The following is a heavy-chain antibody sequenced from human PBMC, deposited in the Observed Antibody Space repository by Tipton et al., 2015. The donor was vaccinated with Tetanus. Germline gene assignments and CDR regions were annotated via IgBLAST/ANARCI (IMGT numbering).Heavy chain of an antibody. CDR2: VDPRDSQA. J-gene: IGHJ2*01. D-gene: IGHD3-3*01. CDR3: ARRRSAVLSGAYHWYFDL. V-gene: IGHV5-51*01. CDR1: GYNFSHYS. Sequence: VQLVQSGAEVGKSGESLKISCQGSGYNFSHYSIGWVRQLPGRGLEWMGIVDPRDSQATYGPSFQGQVTLSADRSINVAYLQWGSLKASDTGLYYCARRRSAVLSGAYHWYFDLWGRGTLVGVSS.